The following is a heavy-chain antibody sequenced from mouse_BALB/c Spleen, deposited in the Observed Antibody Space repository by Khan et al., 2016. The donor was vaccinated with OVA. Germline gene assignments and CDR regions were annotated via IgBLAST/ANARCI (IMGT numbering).Heavy chain of an antibody. D-gene: IGHD2-1*01. CDR3: ARDGNYMDY. CDR1: GYSITSGYS. V-gene: IGHV3-1*02. CDR2: MYYSGSI. J-gene: IGHJ4*01. Sequence: EVQLQESGPDLVKPSQSLSLTCTVTGYSITSGYSWHWIRQFPGNKLEWMGYMYYSGSITPNPSLKSRISITRDTSKNQFFLQLNSVTTEDAATYYCARDGNYMDYWGQGTSVTVSS.